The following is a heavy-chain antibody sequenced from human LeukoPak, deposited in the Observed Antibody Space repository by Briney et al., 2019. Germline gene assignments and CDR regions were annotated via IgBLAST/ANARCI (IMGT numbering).Heavy chain of an antibody. J-gene: IGHJ6*02. V-gene: IGHV3-23*01. D-gene: IGHD6-19*01. CDR1: GFTFSSYA. CDR2: ISGSGGST. Sequence: GGSLRLSCAASGFTFSSYAMSWVRQAPGKGLEWVSAISGSGGSTYYADSVKGRFTISRDNSKNTLYLQMNSLRAEDTAVYYCAKVGYSSGWYSRYYYYYGMDVWGQGTTVTVSS. CDR3: AKVGYSSGWYSRYYYYYGMDV.